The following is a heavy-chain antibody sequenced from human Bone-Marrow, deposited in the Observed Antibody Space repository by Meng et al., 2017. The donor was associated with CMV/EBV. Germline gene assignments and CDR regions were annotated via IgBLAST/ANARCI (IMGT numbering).Heavy chain of an antibody. V-gene: IGHV4-61*01. CDR2: IYYSGST. J-gene: IGHJ4*02. CDR3: ARDSRLCSGGSCYRKEFDY. Sequence: SETLSLTCTVSGGSVSSGSYYWSWIRQPPGKGLEWIGYIYYSGSTNYNPSLKSRVTISVDTSKNQFSLKLSSVTAADTAVYYCARDSRLCSGGSCYRKEFDYWGQGTLVTVYS. D-gene: IGHD2-15*01. CDR1: GGSVSSGSYY.